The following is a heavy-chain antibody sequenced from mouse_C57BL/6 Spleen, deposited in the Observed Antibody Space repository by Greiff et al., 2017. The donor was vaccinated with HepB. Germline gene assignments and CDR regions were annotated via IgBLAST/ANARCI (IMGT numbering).Heavy chain of an antibody. D-gene: IGHD2-4*01. CDR1: GYTFTSYW. J-gene: IGHJ4*01. CDR2: IYPGSGST. Sequence: QVHVKQPGAELVKPGASVKMSCKASGYTFTSYWITWVKQRPGQGLEWIGDIYPGSGSTNYNEKFKSKATLTVDKSSSTAYMQLSSLTSADSAVYYCTRSYDYDKGYAMDYWGQGTSVTGAS. CDR3: TRSYDYDKGYAMDY. V-gene: IGHV1-55*01.